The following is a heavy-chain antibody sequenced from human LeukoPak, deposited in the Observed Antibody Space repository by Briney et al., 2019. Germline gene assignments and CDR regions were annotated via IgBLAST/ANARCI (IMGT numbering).Heavy chain of an antibody. CDR1: GFTFSDYY. Sequence: NPGGSLRLSCAASGFTFSDYYMSWIRQPPGKGLEWIGYIYYSGSTNYNPSLKSRVTISVDTSKNQFSLKLSSVTAADTAVYYCARGEVVVPAASLGLFDPWGQGTLVTVSS. CDR2: IYYSGST. CDR3: ARGEVVVPAASLGLFDP. D-gene: IGHD2-2*01. V-gene: IGHV4-59*01. J-gene: IGHJ5*02.